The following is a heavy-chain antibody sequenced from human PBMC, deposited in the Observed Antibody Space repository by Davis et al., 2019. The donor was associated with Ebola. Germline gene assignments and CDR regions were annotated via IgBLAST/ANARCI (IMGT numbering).Heavy chain of an antibody. CDR3: ARDTQWLVQGAFDI. D-gene: IGHD6-19*01. V-gene: IGHV4-4*02. Sequence: SETLSLTCAVSGGSISSSNWWSWVRQPPGKGLEWIGSIYYSGSTYYNPSLKSRVTISVDTSKNQFSLKLSSVTAADTAVYYCARDTQWLVQGAFDIWGQGTMVTVSS. CDR1: GGSISSSNW. J-gene: IGHJ3*02. CDR2: IYYSGST.